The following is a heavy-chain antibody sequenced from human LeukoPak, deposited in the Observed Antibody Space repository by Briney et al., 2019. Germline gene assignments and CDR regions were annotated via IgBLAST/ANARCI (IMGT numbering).Heavy chain of an antibody. Sequence: GGTQRLSCAASGFTFSSYEMNWVRQAPGKGLEWVSYISSSGSTIYYADSVKGRFTISRDNAKNSLYLQMDSLRAEDTAVYYCAELGITMIGGAWGKGTTVTISS. V-gene: IGHV3-48*03. CDR1: GFTFSSYE. CDR3: AELGITMIGGA. J-gene: IGHJ6*04. D-gene: IGHD3-10*02. CDR2: ISSSGSTI.